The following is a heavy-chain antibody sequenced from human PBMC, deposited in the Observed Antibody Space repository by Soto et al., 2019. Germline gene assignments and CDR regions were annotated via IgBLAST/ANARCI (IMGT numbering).Heavy chain of an antibody. CDR2: IYHSGST. V-gene: IGHV4-30-2*01. CDR3: ARGYLDCSSLDWFDP. CDR1: GGSISSGGYS. J-gene: IGHJ5*02. Sequence: QLQLQESGSGLVKPSQTLSLTCAVSGGSISSGGYSWSWIRQPPGKGLEWIGYIYHSGSTYYNPSLESRVNISVDRSKNQFSLKLSSVTAADTGVYYCARGYLDCSSLDWFDPWGQGTLVTVSS. D-gene: IGHD6-13*01.